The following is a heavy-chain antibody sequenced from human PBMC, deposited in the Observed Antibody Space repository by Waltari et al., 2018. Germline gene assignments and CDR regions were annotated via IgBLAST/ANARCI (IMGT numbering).Heavy chain of an antibody. CDR2: INSDGSST. J-gene: IGHJ6*02. V-gene: IGHV3-74*01. Sequence: EVQLVESGGGLVQPGGSLRLSCAAPGFTFSSYWMHWLRQAPGKGLVWVSRINSDGSSTSYADSVKGRFTISRDNAKNTLYLQMNSLRAEDTAVYYCARDVGKPPLVYYGMDVWGQGTTVTVSS. CDR3: ARDVGKPPLVYYGMDV. CDR1: GFTFSSYW.